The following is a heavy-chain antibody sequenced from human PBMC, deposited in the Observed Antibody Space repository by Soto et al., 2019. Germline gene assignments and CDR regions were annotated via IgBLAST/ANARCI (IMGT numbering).Heavy chain of an antibody. CDR2: ISAYNGNT. CDR3: ARDSGSYLEFYYGMDV. D-gene: IGHD1-26*01. Sequence: ASVKVSCKASGYTFTSYGISWVRQAPGQGLEWMGWISAYNGNTNYAQKLQGRVTMTTDTSTSTAYTELRSLRSDDTAVYYCARDSGSYLEFYYGMDVWGQGTTVTVSS. J-gene: IGHJ6*02. V-gene: IGHV1-18*01. CDR1: GYTFTSYG.